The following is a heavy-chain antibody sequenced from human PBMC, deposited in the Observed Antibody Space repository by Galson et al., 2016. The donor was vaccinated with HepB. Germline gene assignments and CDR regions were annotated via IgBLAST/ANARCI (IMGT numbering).Heavy chain of an antibody. J-gene: IGHJ3*02. V-gene: IGHV3-9*01. CDR2: ISWNSGSI. CDR1: GFTFDDYA. CDR3: AKDSGAYYYDSSGNRRNAFDI. Sequence: SLRLSCAASGFTFDDYAMHWVRQAPGKGLEWVSGISWNSGSIGYADSVKGRFTISRDNAKNSLYLQMNSLRAGDTALYYCAKDSGAYYYDSSGNRRNAFDIWGQGTMVTVSS. D-gene: IGHD3-22*01.